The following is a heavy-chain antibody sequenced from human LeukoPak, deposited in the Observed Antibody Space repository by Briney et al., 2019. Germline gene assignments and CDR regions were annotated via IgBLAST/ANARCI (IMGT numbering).Heavy chain of an antibody. J-gene: IGHJ4*02. Sequence: ASVKVSCKASGYTFTSYGISWVRQAPGQGLEWMGWISAYNGNTNYAQKLQGRVTMTTDTSTSTAYMELRSLRSDDTAVYYCARVVGTAMVEGYYFDYWGQGTLVTVSS. V-gene: IGHV1-18*01. CDR3: ARVVGTAMVEGYYFDY. CDR2: ISAYNGNT. D-gene: IGHD5-18*01. CDR1: GYTFTSYG.